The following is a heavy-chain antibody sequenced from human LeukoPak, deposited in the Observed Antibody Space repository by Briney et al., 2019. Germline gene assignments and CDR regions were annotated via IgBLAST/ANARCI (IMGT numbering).Heavy chain of an antibody. J-gene: IGHJ4*02. Sequence: GGTLRLSCAASGFTFSSYAMHWVRQAPGKGLEYVSAISSNGGSTHYANSVKGRFTISRDNSKNTLYLQMGSLRAEDMAVYYCARGGHDYYDSSGYHDYWGQGTLVTVSS. V-gene: IGHV3-64*01. D-gene: IGHD3-22*01. CDR1: GFTFSSYA. CDR2: ISSNGGST. CDR3: ARGGHDYYDSSGYHDY.